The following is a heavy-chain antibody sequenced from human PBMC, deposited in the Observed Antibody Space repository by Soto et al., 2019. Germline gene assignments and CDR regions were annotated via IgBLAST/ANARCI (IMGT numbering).Heavy chain of an antibody. CDR2: IKSKADGGTT. CDR3: MTYTPQALAAMDY. D-gene: IGHD2-2*01. Sequence: EVQLVESGGGLVKPGESLRLSCAASGFIFVNAWLTWVRQTPGKGLEWVGRIKSKADGGTTDYAAPVKGRFTISRDDSKHTLSLQMDSLKTEDTGVYYCMTYTPQALAAMDYWGQGTLVTVAS. J-gene: IGHJ4*02. V-gene: IGHV3-15*07. CDR1: GFIFVNAW.